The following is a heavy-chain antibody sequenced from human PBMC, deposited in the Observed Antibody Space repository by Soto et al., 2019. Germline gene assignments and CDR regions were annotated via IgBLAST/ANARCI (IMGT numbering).Heavy chain of an antibody. V-gene: IGHV3-23*01. CDR1: GFSFSDYA. CDR2: ISNGGGST. J-gene: IGHJ4*02. CDR3: AKDLRLGSGSSYRPFDY. D-gene: IGHD3-10*01. Sequence: EVQLLESGGGLVQPGGSLRLSCAASGFSFSDYAMSWVRRAPGKGLEWVSVISNGGGSTSYADSVKGRFTISRDNSKNPLYRQMNSLRGDNTAVYYCAKDLRLGSGSSYRPFDYWGQGTLVTVSS.